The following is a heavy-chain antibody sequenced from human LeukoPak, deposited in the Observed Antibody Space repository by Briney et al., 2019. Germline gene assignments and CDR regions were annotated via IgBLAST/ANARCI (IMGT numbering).Heavy chain of an antibody. J-gene: IGHJ4*02. CDR2: ISAYNGNT. CDR1: GGTFSSYA. CDR3: ARDLYYDSSGYYLLYDY. D-gene: IGHD3-22*01. V-gene: IGHV1-18*01. Sequence: ASVKVSCKASGGTFSSYAISWVRQAPGQGLEWMGWISAYNGNTNYAQKLQGRVTMTTDTSTSTAYMELRSLRSDDTAVYYCARDLYYDSSGYYLLYDYWGQGTLVTVSS.